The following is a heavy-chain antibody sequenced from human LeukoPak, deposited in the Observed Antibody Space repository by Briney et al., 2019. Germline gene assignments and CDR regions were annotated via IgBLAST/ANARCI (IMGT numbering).Heavy chain of an antibody. D-gene: IGHD3-22*01. J-gene: IGHJ4*02. V-gene: IGHV3-74*01. CDR3: AREGGYSHAFDY. CDR2: INSDGSST. CDR1: GFTFSSYW. Sequence: GGSLRLSCAASGFTFSSYWMYWVRQAPGKGLVWVSRINSDGSSTSHADSVKGRFTISRDNAENTLYLQMNSLRAEDTAVYYCAREGGYSHAFDYWGQGTLVTVSS.